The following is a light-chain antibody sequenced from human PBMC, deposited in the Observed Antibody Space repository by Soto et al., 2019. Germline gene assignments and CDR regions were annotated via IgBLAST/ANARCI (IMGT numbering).Light chain of an antibody. J-gene: IGLJ2*01. CDR3: SSNAGSNNLV. Sequence: QSALTQPPSASGTPGQSVIIPCTGTSSDVGDYNYVSWYQQHPGKAPKLVIYEVSRRPSGVPDRFSGSKSGNTASLTVSGLQAEDEADYYCSSNAGSNNLVFGGGTKVTVL. CDR1: SSDVGDYNY. V-gene: IGLV2-8*01. CDR2: EVS.